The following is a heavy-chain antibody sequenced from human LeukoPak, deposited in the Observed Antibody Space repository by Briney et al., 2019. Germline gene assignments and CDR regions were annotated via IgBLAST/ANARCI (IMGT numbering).Heavy chain of an antibody. CDR1: GGSISSYY. J-gene: IGHJ4*02. Sequence: SETLSLTCTVSGGSISSYYWSWIRQPPGKGLEWIGYIYYSGSTNYNPSLKSRVTISVDTSKNQFSLKLSSVTAADTAVYSCARVPRLPGYSSGWPPFDYWGQGTLVTVSS. V-gene: IGHV4-59*08. CDR2: IYYSGST. D-gene: IGHD6-19*01. CDR3: ARVPRLPGYSSGWPPFDY.